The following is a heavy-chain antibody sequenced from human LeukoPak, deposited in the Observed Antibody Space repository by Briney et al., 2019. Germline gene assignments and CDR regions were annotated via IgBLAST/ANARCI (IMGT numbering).Heavy chain of an antibody. J-gene: IGHJ4*02. CDR3: ARESISGHRDFDY. CDR1: GFTFSGYS. D-gene: IGHD1-26*01. Sequence: PGGSLRLSCAASGFTFSGYSVNWVRQAPGEGLEWLSYISSGSRTIYYADSVKGRFTVSRDNAKNSLYLQMNSLRAEDTAVYYCARESISGHRDFDYWGQGALVTVSS. V-gene: IGHV3-48*01. CDR2: ISSGSRTI.